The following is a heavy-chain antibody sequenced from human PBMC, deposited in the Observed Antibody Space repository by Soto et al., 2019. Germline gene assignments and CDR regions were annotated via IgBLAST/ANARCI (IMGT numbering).Heavy chain of an antibody. D-gene: IGHD6-13*01. CDR3: AKWRYSSRCNYYYYGMDV. CDR1: GFTFSSYA. V-gene: IGHV3-23*01. Sequence: EVQLLESGGGLVQPGGSLRLSCAASGFTFSSYAMSWVRQAPGKGLEWVSAISGSGGSTYYADSVKGRFTISRDNSKNTLYLQMNSLRAEDTAVYYCAKWRYSSRCNYYYYGMDVWGQGTTVTVSS. CDR2: ISGSGGST. J-gene: IGHJ6*02.